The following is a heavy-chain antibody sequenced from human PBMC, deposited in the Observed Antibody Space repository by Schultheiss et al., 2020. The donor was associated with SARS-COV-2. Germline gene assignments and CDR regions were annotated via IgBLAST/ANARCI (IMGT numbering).Heavy chain of an antibody. CDR3: AKVKGFRGDYHYYYGVDV. CDR1: GFTVSSSY. CDR2: ISWNSGSV. V-gene: IGHV3-9*01. Sequence: GGSLRLSCAASGFTVSSSYMSWVRQAPGKGLEWVSGISWNSGSVGYADSVRGRFIVSRDNAKNSLYLQMNSLRPEDTALYYCAKVKGFRGDYHYYYGVDVWGQGTTVTVSS. D-gene: IGHD3-10*01. J-gene: IGHJ6*01.